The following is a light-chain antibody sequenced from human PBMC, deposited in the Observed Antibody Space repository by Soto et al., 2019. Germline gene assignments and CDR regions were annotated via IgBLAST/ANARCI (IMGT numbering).Light chain of an antibody. V-gene: IGLV2-14*01. CDR2: DVS. CDR1: SSDVGGYSY. J-gene: IGLJ1*01. Sequence: QAVLTEPSSETVSLWQSTATSYTGTSSDVGGYSYVSWYQQQPGTAPKLVISDVSNRPSVVSDRFSGSKSGNTASLTISGLQTEDEADYYCASYTTSSTYVFGTGTKVTVL. CDR3: ASYTTSSTYV.